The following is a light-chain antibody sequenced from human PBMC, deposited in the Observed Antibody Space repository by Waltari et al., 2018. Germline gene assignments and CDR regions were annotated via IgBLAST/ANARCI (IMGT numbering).Light chain of an antibody. CDR2: RNN. Sequence: QSVLTHPPSASGPPGQRVTIPCSGSSPHIGSNYVYWYQQLPGTAPKLLIYRNNQRPSGVPDRFSGSKSGTSASLAISGLRSEDEADYYCAAWDDSLSGLFGGGTKLTVL. CDR3: AAWDDSLSGL. V-gene: IGLV1-47*01. J-gene: IGLJ2*01. CDR1: SPHIGSNY.